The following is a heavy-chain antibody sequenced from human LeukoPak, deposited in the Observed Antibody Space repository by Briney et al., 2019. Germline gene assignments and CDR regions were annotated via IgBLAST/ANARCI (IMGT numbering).Heavy chain of an antibody. V-gene: IGHV6-1*01. CDR2: TYYRSKWYN. CDR1: GDSVSSNSAT. D-gene: IGHD6-19*01. Sequence: SQTLSLTRAISGDSVSSNSATWNWIRQSPSRGLEWLGRTYYRSKWYNDYAVSVKSRITVNPDSSRNQFSLQLNSVTPEDTAVYYCARVPSPAVTGLMDVWGQGATVTVSS. J-gene: IGHJ6*02. CDR3: ARVPSPAVTGLMDV.